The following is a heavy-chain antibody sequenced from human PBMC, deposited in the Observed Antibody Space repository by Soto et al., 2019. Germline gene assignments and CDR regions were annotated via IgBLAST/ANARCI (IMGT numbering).Heavy chain of an antibody. J-gene: IGHJ6*02. CDR1: GGSISSYY. D-gene: IGHD3-3*01. V-gene: IGHV4-59*12. Sequence: SETLSLTCTVSGGSISSYYWSWIRQPPGKGLEWIGYIYYSGSTNYNPSLKSRVTISVDTSKNQFSLKLSSVTAADTAVYYCARDGRFWSYYYYGMDVWGQGTTVTVSS. CDR3: ARDGRFWSYYYYGMDV. CDR2: IYYSGST.